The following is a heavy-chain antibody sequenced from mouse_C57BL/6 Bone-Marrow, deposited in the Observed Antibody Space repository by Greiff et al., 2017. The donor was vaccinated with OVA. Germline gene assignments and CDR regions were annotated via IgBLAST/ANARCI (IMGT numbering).Heavy chain of an antibody. CDR3: ARHEDKEYGVYYYAMDY. Sequence: LQESGAELVKPGASVKLSCKASGYTFTEYTIHWVKQRSGQGLEWIGWFYPGSGSIKYNEKFKDKATLTADKSSSTVYMELSRLTSEDSAVYFCARHEDKEYGVYYYAMDYWGQGTSVTVSS. D-gene: IGHD2-10*02. J-gene: IGHJ4*01. V-gene: IGHV1-62-2*01. CDR1: GYTFTEYT. CDR2: FYPGSGSI.